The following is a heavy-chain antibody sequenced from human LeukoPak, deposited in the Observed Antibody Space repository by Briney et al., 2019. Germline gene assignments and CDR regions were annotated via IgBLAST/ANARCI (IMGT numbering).Heavy chain of an antibody. Sequence: GASVKVSCKASGYTFTSYGISWVRQAPGQGLEWMGWISAYNGNTNYAQKLQGRVTMTTDTSTSTAYMELRSLRSDDTAVYYCAREPPSGWYISLKDYWGQGTLVTVPS. J-gene: IGHJ4*02. CDR2: ISAYNGNT. D-gene: IGHD6-19*01. CDR1: GYTFTSYG. V-gene: IGHV1-18*01. CDR3: AREPPSGWYISLKDY.